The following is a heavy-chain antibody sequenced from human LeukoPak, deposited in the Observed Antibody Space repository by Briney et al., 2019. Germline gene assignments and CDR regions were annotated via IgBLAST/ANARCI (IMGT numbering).Heavy chain of an antibody. CDR3: ATHATDY. CDR1: GYTFTAYS. Sequence: ASVKVSCKTSGYTFTAYSLLWIRQAPGQGLEWLGWINPDSGGTKSAEQFQGRITMTRDTSISTVYMELSSLRSDDTALYYCATHATDYWGQGTLVTISS. J-gene: IGHJ4*02. CDR2: INPDSGGT. V-gene: IGHV1-2*02.